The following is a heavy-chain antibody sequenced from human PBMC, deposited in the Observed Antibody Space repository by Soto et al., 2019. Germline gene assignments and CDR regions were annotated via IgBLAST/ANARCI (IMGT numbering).Heavy chain of an antibody. CDR2: ISAYNGNT. CDR1: GYTFTSYG. D-gene: IGHD1-7*01. V-gene: IGHV1-18*01. J-gene: IGHJ6*02. CDR3: ARNKPNWNYDDYYYYYCMDV. Sequence: QVQLVQSGAEVKKPGASVKVSCKASGYTFTSYGISWVRQAPGQGLEWMGWISAYNGNTNYAQKLQGRVTMTTDTSTSTAYMELRSLRSDDTAVYYCARNKPNWNYDDYYYYYCMDVWGQGTTVTVSS.